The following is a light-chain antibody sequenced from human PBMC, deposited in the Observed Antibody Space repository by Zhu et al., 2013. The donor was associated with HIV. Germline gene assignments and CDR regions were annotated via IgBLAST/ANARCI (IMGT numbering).Light chain of an antibody. CDR3: QVWDSTSDVV. J-gene: IGLJ2*01. CDR1: KLGDKF. CDR2: QDN. Sequence: YELTQPPSVSVSPGQTATISCSGDKLGDKFVSWYQQKSGQSPTLLIYQDNKRPSGIRERFSGSNSGNTATLTISRVEAGDEADYYCQVWDSTSDVVFGGGTKLTVL. V-gene: IGLV3-1*01.